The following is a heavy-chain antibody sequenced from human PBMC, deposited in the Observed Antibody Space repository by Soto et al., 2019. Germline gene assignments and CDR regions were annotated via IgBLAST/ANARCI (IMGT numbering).Heavy chain of an antibody. J-gene: IGHJ4*02. CDR3: ARSMFGYGDHDY. CDR2: MYNSGKI. D-gene: IGHD4-17*01. CDR1: GASISSGDYY. Sequence: QVQLQESGPGLVKSSQTLSLTCTVSGASISSGDYYWSWIRQYPGRGLEWIGYMYNSGKIYYNPSLKSRVTFSADTSKNQFSLKLISVTAADTAVYYCARSMFGYGDHDYWGQGILVTVSS. V-gene: IGHV4-31*03.